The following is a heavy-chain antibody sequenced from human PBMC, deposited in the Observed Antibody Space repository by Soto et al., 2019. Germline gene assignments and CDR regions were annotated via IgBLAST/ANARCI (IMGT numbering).Heavy chain of an antibody. V-gene: IGHV1-46*01. Sequence: PGQGLEWMGVINPNNDSKDYAPRVQDRVTMTRDSSARTAYMELSSLRSEDTAVYFCDRAVGGGLDAREIWGHGTVVTV. CDR3: DRAVGGGLDAREI. D-gene: IGHD3-16*01. J-gene: IGHJ3*02. CDR2: INPNNDSK.